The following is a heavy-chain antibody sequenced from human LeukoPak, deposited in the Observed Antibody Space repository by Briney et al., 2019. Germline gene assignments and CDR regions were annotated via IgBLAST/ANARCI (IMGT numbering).Heavy chain of an antibody. CDR3: VRDRYSGSGSFYQMDV. D-gene: IGHD3-10*01. V-gene: IGHV1-2*02. CDR2: INPNTGGT. Sequence: ASVKVSCKASGYTFIGYYMHWVRQAPGQGLEWMGWINPNTGGTDYEQKFQGRVTTTRDTFISTAYMELSRLRSDDTALYYCVRDRYSGSGSFYQMDVWGQGTTVTVSS. CDR1: GYTFIGYY. J-gene: IGHJ6*02.